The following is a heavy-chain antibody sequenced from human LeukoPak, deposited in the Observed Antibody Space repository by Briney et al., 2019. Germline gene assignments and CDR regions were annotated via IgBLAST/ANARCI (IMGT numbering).Heavy chain of an antibody. CDR1: GGSFRRYA. V-gene: IGHV1-69*06. CDR3: AARDNGNDLLSYHAMDV. J-gene: IGHJ6*04. D-gene: IGHD1-1*01. Sequence: ASVKVSCKASGGSFRRYAFAWVRQAPGQGLEWMGGIMPVLDTGSYAQGFQGRATITADRSTSTAYMELRSLRPEDTALYYCAARDNGNDLLSYHAMDVWGNGTTVTVSS. CDR2: IMPVLDTG.